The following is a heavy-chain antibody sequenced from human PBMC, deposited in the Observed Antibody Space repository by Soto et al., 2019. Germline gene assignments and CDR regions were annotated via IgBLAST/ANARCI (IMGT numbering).Heavy chain of an antibody. J-gene: IGHJ6*02. D-gene: IGHD2-15*01. Sequence: GGSLRLSCGASGFTFSTYDMNWVRQAPGKGLEWVSYISSGRSTIYYADSVKGRFTISRDNAKNSLYLQMNGLRDEDTAVYYCARLRYYGMDVWGQGTTVTVSS. CDR3: ARLRYYGMDV. V-gene: IGHV3-48*02. CDR1: GFTFSTYD. CDR2: ISSGRSTI.